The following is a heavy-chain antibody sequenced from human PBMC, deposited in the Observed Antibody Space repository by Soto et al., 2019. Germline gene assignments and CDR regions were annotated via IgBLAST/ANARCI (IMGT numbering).Heavy chain of an antibody. D-gene: IGHD6-19*01. CDR1: GGTLNNVF. CDR2: IIPLFRRP. J-gene: IGHJ5*02. V-gene: IGHV1-69*13. Sequence: SVKVACKAAGGTLNNVFVAWGRQAQGGGVEWVGGIIPLFRRPSRAEKFQDRVIISADASTSSAYLELFDLASDDTAVYYCVRDFGSVAGPFDPWGQGTQVTVSS. CDR3: VRDFGSVAGPFDP.